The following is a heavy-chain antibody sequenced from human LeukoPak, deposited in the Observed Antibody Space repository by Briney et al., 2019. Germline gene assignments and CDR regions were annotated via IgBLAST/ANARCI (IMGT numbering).Heavy chain of an antibody. CDR2: IRYNGNNQ. Sequence: GGTLRLSCTASGFIFSDYGMSWVRQAPGKGLEWVAFIRYNGNNQYYADSVKGRFTISRDNSKNTLYLQMNSLKGDDTAVYYCAKDSAFYYIDVWGKGTTVIISS. J-gene: IGHJ6*03. CDR3: AKDSAFYYIDV. CDR1: GFIFSDYG. V-gene: IGHV3-30*02. D-gene: IGHD3-10*01.